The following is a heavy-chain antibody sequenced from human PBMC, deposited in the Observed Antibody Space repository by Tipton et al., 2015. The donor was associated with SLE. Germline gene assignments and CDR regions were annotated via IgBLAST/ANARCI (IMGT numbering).Heavy chain of an antibody. CDR1: GYTFTSYG. CDR3: ARGSEYSSGWPRDNWFDP. CDR2: ISAYNGNT. V-gene: IGHV1-18*01. D-gene: IGHD6-19*01. Sequence: QLVQSGAEVKKPGASVKVSCKASGYTFTSYGISWVRQAPGQGLEWMGWISAYNGNTNYAQKLQGRVTMTRDTSTSTVYMELSSLRSEDTAVYYCARGSEYSSGWPRDNWFDPWGQGTLVTVSS. J-gene: IGHJ5*02.